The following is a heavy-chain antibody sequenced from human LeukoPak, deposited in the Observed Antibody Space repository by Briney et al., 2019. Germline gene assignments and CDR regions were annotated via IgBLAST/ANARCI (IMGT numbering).Heavy chain of an antibody. CDR1: GYSFTSYW. V-gene: IGHV5-10-1*04. D-gene: IGHD1-26*01. J-gene: IGHJ4*02. Sequence: GESLKISCKGSGYSFTSYWISWVRQMPGKGLEWMGRIDPSDSYTNYSPSFQGQVTISADKSISTAYLQWSSLKSSDTAMYYCARRLAATKAHDYWGQGTLVTVSS. CDR3: ARRLAATKAHDY. CDR2: IDPSDSYT.